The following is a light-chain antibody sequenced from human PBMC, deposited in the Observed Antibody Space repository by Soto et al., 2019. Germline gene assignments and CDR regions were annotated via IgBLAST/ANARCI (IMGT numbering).Light chain of an antibody. CDR3: SSYTVSSKTV. J-gene: IGLJ1*01. V-gene: IGLV2-14*01. CDR1: DSDIGGYNY. Sequence: ALTQPASVSGSPGQSITISCTGTDSDIGGYNYVSWYQHHPGKAPKLMIYEVTNRPSGVSNRFSGSKSGNTASLTISGLQAEDEADYYCSSYTVSSKTVFGTGTKLTVL. CDR2: EVT.